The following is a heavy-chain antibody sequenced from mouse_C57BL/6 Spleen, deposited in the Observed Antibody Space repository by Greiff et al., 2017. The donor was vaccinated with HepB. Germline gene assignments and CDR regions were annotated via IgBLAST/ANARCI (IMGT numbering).Heavy chain of an antibody. D-gene: IGHD1-1*01. J-gene: IGHJ2*01. CDR2: INPGSGGT. Sequence: VQLQQSGAELVRPGTSVKVSCKASGYAFTNYLIEWVKQRPGQGLEWIGVINPGSGGTNYNEKFKGKATLTADKSSSTAYMQLSSLTSEDSAVYFRAREITTVRDYWGQGTTLTVSS. V-gene: IGHV1-54*01. CDR3: AREITTVRDY. CDR1: GYAFTNYL.